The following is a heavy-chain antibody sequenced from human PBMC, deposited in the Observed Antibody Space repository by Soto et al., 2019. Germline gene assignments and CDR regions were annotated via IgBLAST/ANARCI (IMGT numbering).Heavy chain of an antibody. Sequence: QVQLQESGPGLVKPSETLSLTCTVSGGSVSSGSYYWSWIRQPPGKGLEWIGYIYYSGSTNYNPSLKSRVTISVDTSKNQFSLKLSSVTAADTAVYYCARVLPITMVRLDRDYWGQGTLVTVSS. D-gene: IGHD3-10*01. CDR1: GGSVSSGSYY. CDR2: IYYSGST. CDR3: ARVLPITMVRLDRDY. V-gene: IGHV4-61*01. J-gene: IGHJ4*02.